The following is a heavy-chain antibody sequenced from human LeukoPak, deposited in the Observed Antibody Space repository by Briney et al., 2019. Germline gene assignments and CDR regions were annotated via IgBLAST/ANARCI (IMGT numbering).Heavy chain of an antibody. Sequence: GGSLRLSCAASGFTFSSYAMSWVRQAPGKGLEWVAVISYDGSNKYYADSVKGRFTISRDNSKNTLYLQMNSLRAEDTAVYYCARGGYSYGYDLWGQGTLVTVSS. J-gene: IGHJ4*02. CDR2: ISYDGSNK. D-gene: IGHD5-18*01. CDR3: ARGGYSYGYDL. CDR1: GFTFSSYA. V-gene: IGHV3-30-3*01.